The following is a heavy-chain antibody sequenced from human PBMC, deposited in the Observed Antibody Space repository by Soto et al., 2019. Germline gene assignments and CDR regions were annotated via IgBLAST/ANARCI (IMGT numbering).Heavy chain of an antibody. Sequence: DVQLVESGGGLVQPGGSLRLSCAASGSTITHYAMHWVRQAPGKGLEYVAVISKNGDSTYYADSVRDTFTISRDNSKNTLYLQMGSLRAEDTAVYFCARDFGGNTAFESWGQGTLVTVSS. V-gene: IGHV3-64*07. CDR2: ISKNGDST. J-gene: IGHJ4*02. D-gene: IGHD3-16*01. CDR1: GSTITHYA. CDR3: ARDFGGNTAFES.